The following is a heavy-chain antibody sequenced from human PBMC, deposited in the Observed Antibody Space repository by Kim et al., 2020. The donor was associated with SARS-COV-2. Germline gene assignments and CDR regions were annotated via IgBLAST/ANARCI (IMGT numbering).Heavy chain of an antibody. V-gene: IGHV4-59*01. CDR3: ARVRDSSGWDY. D-gene: IGHD3-22*01. CDR1: GGSISSYY. J-gene: IGHJ4*02. Sequence: SETLSLTCTVSGGSISSYYWSWIRQPPGKGLEWIGYIYYSGSTNYNPSLKSRVTISVDTSKNQFSLKLSSVTAADTAVYYCARVRDSSGWDYWGQGTLVTVSS. CDR2: IYYSGST.